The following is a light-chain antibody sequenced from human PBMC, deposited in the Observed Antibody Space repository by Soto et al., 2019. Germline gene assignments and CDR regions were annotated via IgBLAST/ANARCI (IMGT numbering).Light chain of an antibody. J-gene: IGKJ1*01. CDR1: QRISGW. V-gene: IGKV1-5*01. Sequence: DIRITKARSTLAACVGVDLSISCRASQRISGWLAWHQQKPGKAPKLLIYDVSALKRGVPPRFSGSGSGTEFTLTIISLQPEDFATYSCQQYDSFSVTFGQGTKVDIK. CDR3: QQYDSFSVT. CDR2: DVS.